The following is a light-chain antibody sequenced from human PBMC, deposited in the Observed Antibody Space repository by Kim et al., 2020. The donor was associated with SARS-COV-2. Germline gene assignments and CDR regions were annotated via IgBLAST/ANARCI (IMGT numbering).Light chain of an antibody. J-gene: IGKJ4*01. CDR3: QQRNNWPPAVT. CDR2: DAS. CDR1: QSISVS. Sequence: PGESAALSSRASQSISVSVGWYQHKPGQAPRLLIYDASNRATGIPDRFSGSGSGTDFTLTIRSLESEDFAIYYCQQRNNWPPAVTFGGGTKVDIK. V-gene: IGKV3-11*01.